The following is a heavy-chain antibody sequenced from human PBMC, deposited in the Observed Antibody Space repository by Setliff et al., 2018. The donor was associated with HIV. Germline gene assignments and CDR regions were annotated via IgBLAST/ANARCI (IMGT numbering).Heavy chain of an antibody. D-gene: IGHD6-13*01. CDR2: INPSGGST. CDR3: AIGSSNWPHRPNNYYFDY. Sequence: VASVKVSCKASGYTFTSYYIHWVRQAPGQGLEWMGRINPSGGSTSYAQKFQGRVTITRDTSASTAYMELSSLRSEDTGVYYCAIGSSNWPHRPNNYYFDYWGQGTPVAVAS. V-gene: IGHV1-46*01. CDR1: GYTFTSYY. J-gene: IGHJ4*02.